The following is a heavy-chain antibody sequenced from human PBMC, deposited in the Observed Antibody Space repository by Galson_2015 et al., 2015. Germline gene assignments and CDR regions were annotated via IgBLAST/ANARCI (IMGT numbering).Heavy chain of an antibody. CDR1: GGSVSSGSYY. J-gene: IGHJ4*02. V-gene: IGHV4-61*01. CDR3: ARVDTAMVRGGVFDY. CDR2: IYYSGST. Sequence: ETLSLTCTVSGGSVSSGSYYWSWIRQPPGKGLEWIGYIYYSGSTNYNPSLKSRVTISVDTSKNQFSLKLSSVTAADTAVYYCARVDTAMVRGGVFDYWGQGTLVTVSS. D-gene: IGHD5-18*01.